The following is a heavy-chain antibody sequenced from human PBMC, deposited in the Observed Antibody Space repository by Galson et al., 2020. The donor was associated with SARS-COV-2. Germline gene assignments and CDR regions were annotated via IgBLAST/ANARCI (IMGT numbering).Heavy chain of an antibody. J-gene: IGHJ2*01. V-gene: IGHV3-21*01. Sequence: GGSLRLTCAASGFTFSSYSMNWVRQAPGKGLEWVSSISSSSSYIYYADSVKGRFTISRDNAKNSLYLQMNSLRAEDTAVYYCARDVRRSYYSASGGYYYGGLCYYFDRCGRGTLFTVSS. CDR3: ARDVRRSYYSASGGYYYGGLCYYFDR. D-gene: IGHD3-22*01. CDR1: GFTFSSYS. CDR2: ISSSSSYI.